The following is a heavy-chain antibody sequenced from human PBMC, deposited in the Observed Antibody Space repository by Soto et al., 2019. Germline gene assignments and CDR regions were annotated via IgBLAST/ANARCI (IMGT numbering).Heavy chain of an antibody. CDR2: INTNGGST. CDR3: AKGYDSSWWEGY. V-gene: IGHV3-23*01. Sequence: EVQVLESGGGLVQPGGSLRLSCLASGFTFSTHAMTWVRQAPGKGLEWVSSINTNGGSTYYAESVKGRFTISRDNSRNTLSLQMSSLRAEDTAVYYCAKGYDSSWWEGYWGQGTLVTVSS. J-gene: IGHJ4*02. D-gene: IGHD6-13*01. CDR1: GFTFSTHA.